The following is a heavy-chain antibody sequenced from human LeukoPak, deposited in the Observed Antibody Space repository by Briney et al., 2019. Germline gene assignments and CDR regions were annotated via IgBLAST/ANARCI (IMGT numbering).Heavy chain of an antibody. D-gene: IGHD2-15*01. Sequence: SETLSLTCAVYGGSFSGYYWSWIRQPPGKGLEWIGEINHSGSTNYNPSPKSRVTISVDTSKNQFSLKLSSVTAADTAVYYCARSAVVAATHQKGPRKNWFDPWGQGTLVTVSS. CDR1: GGSFSGYY. V-gene: IGHV4-34*01. J-gene: IGHJ5*02. CDR3: ARSAVVAATHQKGPRKNWFDP. CDR2: INHSGST.